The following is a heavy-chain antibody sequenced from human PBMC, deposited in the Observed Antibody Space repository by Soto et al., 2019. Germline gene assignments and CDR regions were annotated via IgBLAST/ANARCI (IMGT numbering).Heavy chain of an antibody. Sequence: EVQLVESGGGLVQPGGSLRLSCAASGFTFSRYDMHWVRQGTGKGLEWVSGMDTTGAPYYSGSVKGQFTISRENAKNSLFLELDTLGPGVTAVFYCARESSDWSAVDYWGQGTLVTVSS. CDR1: GFTFSRYD. CDR2: MDTTGAP. D-gene: IGHD6-19*01. J-gene: IGHJ4*02. V-gene: IGHV3-13*05. CDR3: ARESSDWSAVDY.